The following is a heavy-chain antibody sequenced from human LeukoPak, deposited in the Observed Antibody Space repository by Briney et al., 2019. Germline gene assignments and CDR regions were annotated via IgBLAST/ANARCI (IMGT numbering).Heavy chain of an antibody. CDR3: ARDYHGSGSLTTFDY. D-gene: IGHD3-10*01. Sequence: ASVKVSFKASGYTFTSFYMHWVRQAPGQGLEWLGIINPTGGSASSAQKFQGRVTLTRDTPTSTVYMELSSLRSEDTAVYYCARDYHGSGSLTTFDYWGQGTLVTVSS. CDR1: GYTFTSFY. J-gene: IGHJ4*02. CDR2: INPTGGSA. V-gene: IGHV1-46*01.